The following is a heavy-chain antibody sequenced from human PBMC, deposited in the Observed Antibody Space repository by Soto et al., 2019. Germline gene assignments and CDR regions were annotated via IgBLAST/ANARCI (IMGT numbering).Heavy chain of an antibody. CDR3: ARGPTMIQYNWFDP. Sequence: QVQLVQSGAEVKKPGASVKVSCKASGYTFTSYDINWVRQATGQGLEWMGWMNPNSGNTGYAQKFQGRVTMTRNTSISTAYMELSSMRSEDTAVYYCARGPTMIQYNWFDPWGQGTLVTVSS. V-gene: IGHV1-8*01. J-gene: IGHJ5*02. CDR2: MNPNSGNT. CDR1: GYTFTSYD. D-gene: IGHD3-22*01.